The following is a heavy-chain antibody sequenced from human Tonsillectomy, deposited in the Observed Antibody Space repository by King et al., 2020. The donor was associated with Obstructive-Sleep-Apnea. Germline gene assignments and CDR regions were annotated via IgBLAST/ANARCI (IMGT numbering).Heavy chain of an antibody. D-gene: IGHD3-10*01. CDR3: ASDLWSGELLSNYYFDY. J-gene: IGHJ4*02. CDR1: GFTFSTYS. V-gene: IGHV3-21*01. Sequence: VQLVESGGGLVKPGGSLRLSCAASGFTFSTYSMNWVRQAPGKGLEWVSSISSSSSYRHYADSVKGRFTISRDNAKNSLYLQMNSLRAEDTAVYFCASDLWSGELLSNYYFDYWGQGTLVTVSS. CDR2: ISSSSSYR.